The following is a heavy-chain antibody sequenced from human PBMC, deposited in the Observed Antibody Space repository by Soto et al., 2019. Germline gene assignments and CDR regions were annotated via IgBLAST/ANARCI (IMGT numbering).Heavy chain of an antibody. CDR1: GGSISSGDYY. CDR2: IYYSGST. D-gene: IGHD1-7*01. Sequence: QVQLQESGPGLVKPSQTLSLTCTVSGGSISSGDYYWSWIRQPPGKGLEWIGYIYYSGSTYYNPSLMNRVIISVDTSKHQFSLKLSSVTAADTAVYYCARDNLPSRMARTKRGGMDVWGQGTTVTVSS. J-gene: IGHJ6*02. V-gene: IGHV4-30-4*01. CDR3: ARDNLPSRMARTKRGGMDV.